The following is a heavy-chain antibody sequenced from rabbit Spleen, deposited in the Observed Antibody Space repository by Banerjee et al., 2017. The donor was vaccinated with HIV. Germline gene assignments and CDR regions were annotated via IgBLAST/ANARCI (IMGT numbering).Heavy chain of an antibody. CDR1: GFDFRHYG. J-gene: IGHJ4*01. Sequence: QEQLVESGGGLVQPGGSLKLSCKASGFDFRHYGVSWVRQAPGKGLEWIGYIDPIFSTTHYASWVNGRFTISRDIDQNTLYLQLNSTTAADTATYFCVRDQARMLDLWGPATLVTVS. CDR3: VRDQARMLDL. CDR2: IDPIFSTT. V-gene: IGHV1S47*01. D-gene: IGHD4-2*01.